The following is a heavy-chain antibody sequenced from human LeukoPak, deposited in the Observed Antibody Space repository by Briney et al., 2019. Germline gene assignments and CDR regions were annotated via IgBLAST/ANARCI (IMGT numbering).Heavy chain of an antibody. V-gene: IGHV3-7*03. D-gene: IGHD3-10*01. CDR2: IKQDGSEK. CDR1: GFTFSSYW. CDR3: AKALSGTASDAFDI. Sequence: GGSLRLSCAASGFTFSSYWMSWVRQAPGKGLEWVANIKQDGSEKYYVDSVKGRFTISRDNAKNSLYLQMNSLRAEDTALYYCAKALSGTASDAFDIWGQGTMVTVSS. J-gene: IGHJ3*02.